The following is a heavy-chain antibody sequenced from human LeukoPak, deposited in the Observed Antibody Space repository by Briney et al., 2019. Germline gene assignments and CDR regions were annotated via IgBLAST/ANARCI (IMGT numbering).Heavy chain of an antibody. J-gene: IGHJ4*02. Sequence: GGSLRLSCAASGFTFSTYAMHWVRQAPGKGLEWVAFTSFDESNKLYADSVEGRFTISRDNSKNTLFLQMHNLRVDDTAMYYCAVVAGRFPPDYWGQRTLVTVSS. CDR3: AVVAGRFPPDY. D-gene: IGHD6-19*01. CDR2: TSFDESNK. V-gene: IGHV3-30-3*01. CDR1: GFTFSTYA.